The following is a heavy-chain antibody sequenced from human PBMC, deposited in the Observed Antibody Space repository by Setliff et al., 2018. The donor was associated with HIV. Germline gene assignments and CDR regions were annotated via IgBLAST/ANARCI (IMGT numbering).Heavy chain of an antibody. CDR1: GGSISSHY. V-gene: IGHV4-59*11. Sequence: LSLTCTVSGGSISSHYWSWIRQSPGKGLEWIGNIYYSGSTKYNPSLKSRATISVDTSRNLFSLKLNSVTAADTAVYYCARNVLQFLKWLQGSAHGYFDYWGQGILVTVSS. J-gene: IGHJ4*02. D-gene: IGHD3-3*01. CDR2: IYYSGST. CDR3: ARNVLQFLKWLQGSAHGYFDY.